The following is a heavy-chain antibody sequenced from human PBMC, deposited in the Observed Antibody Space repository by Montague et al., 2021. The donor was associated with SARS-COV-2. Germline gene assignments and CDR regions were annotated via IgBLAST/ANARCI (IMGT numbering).Heavy chain of an antibody. CDR1: GFTFSSYE. J-gene: IGHJ3*02. CDR2: ISSSGGTT. CDR3: ARESRITMLVVVITSAFDI. V-gene: IGHV3-48*03. Sequence: SLRLSCAASGFTFSSYEMHWARQAPGKGLEWVSYISSSGGTTFYADSVRGRFTISRDNAKNSLYLQMNSLRAEDTAVYYCARESRITMLVVVITSAFDIWGQGTMVTVSS. D-gene: IGHD3-22*01.